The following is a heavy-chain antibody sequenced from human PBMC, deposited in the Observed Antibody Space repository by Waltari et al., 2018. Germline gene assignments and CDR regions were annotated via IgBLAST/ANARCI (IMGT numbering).Heavy chain of an antibody. CDR1: GDSISSSSYY. CDR3: VRHARTTSGGKHFDH. J-gene: IGHJ4*02. Sequence: QLQLQESGPGLAKASETLSLTCPVSGDSISSSSYYWGWVRQPPGKGLEWIGNMYYSGSTYSNPSLKSRVTISGDTSKGQFSLKLSSVTAADTSMYYCVRHARTTSGGKHFDHWGQGMLVTVSP. V-gene: IGHV4-39*01. D-gene: IGHD2-15*01. CDR2: MYYSGST.